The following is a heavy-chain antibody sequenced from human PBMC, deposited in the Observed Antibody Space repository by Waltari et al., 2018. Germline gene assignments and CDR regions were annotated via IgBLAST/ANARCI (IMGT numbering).Heavy chain of an antibody. Sequence: QVQLVESGGGVVQPGRSLRLSCAASGFTFSSYAMHWVRQAPGKGLEWVAVITYDGSNKYYADSVKGRFTISRDNSKSTLYLQMNSLRAEDTAVYYCARAEGIAVAGTIDYWGQGTLVTVSS. V-gene: IGHV3-30*01. CDR3: ARAEGIAVAGTIDY. CDR1: GFTFSSYA. CDR2: ITYDGSNK. J-gene: IGHJ4*02. D-gene: IGHD6-19*01.